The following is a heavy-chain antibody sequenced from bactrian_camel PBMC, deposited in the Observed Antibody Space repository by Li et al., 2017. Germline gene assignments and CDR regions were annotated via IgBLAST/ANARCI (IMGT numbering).Heavy chain of an antibody. CDR2: IDNDGGT. CDR3: AADLECVRPLAWVVGSADDFEY. D-gene: IGHD1*01. Sequence: CAASGYTHIDYCVGWFRLTPGKEREGLASIDNDGGTSYADSVKGRFSISKDNAKNTLYLQMDSLKPEDTGMYYCAADLECVRPLAWVVGSADDFEYWGQGTQVTVS. V-gene: IGHV3S22*01. J-gene: IGHJ4*01. CDR1: GYTHIDYC.